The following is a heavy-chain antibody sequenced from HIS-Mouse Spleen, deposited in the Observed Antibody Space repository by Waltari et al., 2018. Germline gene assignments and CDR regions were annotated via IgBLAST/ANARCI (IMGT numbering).Heavy chain of an antibody. D-gene: IGHD4-4*01. CDR3: ARGHDYSNYFDY. Sequence: QVQLVQAGAEVKKPGASVKVSCKASGYTFTSYDIYWVRQATGQGLEWMGWMNPNSGNTGYAQKFQGRVTMTRNTSISTAYMELSSLRSEDTAVYYCARGHDYSNYFDYWGQGTLVTVSS. CDR1: GYTFTSYD. V-gene: IGHV1-8*01. CDR2: MNPNSGNT. J-gene: IGHJ4*02.